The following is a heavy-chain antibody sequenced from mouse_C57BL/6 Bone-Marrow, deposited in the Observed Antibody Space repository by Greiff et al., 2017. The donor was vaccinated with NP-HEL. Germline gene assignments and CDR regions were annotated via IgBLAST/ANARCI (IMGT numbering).Heavy chain of an antibody. CDR2: ISDGGSYT. D-gene: IGHD1-1*01. Sequence: EVKVEESGGGLVKPGGSLKLSCAASGFTFSSYAMSWVRQTPEKRLAWVATISDGGSYTYYPDNVKGRFTISRDNAKNNLYLQMSHLKSEDTAMYYCAREDYGSSYWYFDVWGTGTTVTVSS. CDR1: GFTFSSYA. CDR3: AREDYGSSYWYFDV. V-gene: IGHV5-4*01. J-gene: IGHJ1*03.